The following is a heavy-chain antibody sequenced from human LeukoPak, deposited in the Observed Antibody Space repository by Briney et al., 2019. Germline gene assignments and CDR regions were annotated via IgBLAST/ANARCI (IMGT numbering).Heavy chain of an antibody. CDR2: INSDESNT. CDR1: GFTFSHYL. CDR3: GRGGNGIDI. D-gene: IGHD2-8*01. Sequence: GGSLRLSCAASGFTFSHYLMHWVRQPPGKGLGWVSRINSDESNTNSYADSVKGRFIISRDNAKNTLYLQMNSLRAEDTAVYFCGRGGNGIDIWGQGTTVIVSS. V-gene: IGHV3-74*01. J-gene: IGHJ3*02.